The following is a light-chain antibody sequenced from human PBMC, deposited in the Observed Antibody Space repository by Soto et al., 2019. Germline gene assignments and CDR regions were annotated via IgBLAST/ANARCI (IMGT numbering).Light chain of an antibody. CDR3: QQYGRSRK. Sequence: LAPSPAPPSLSPGETATLSRRASQSVSSSYLAWYQQKPGQAPRLLIYGASSRATGIPDRFSGSGSGTDFTLTISRLEPEDFAVYYCQQYGRSRKFGQGTKVEIK. CDR1: QSVSSSY. V-gene: IGKV3-20*01. CDR2: GAS. J-gene: IGKJ1*01.